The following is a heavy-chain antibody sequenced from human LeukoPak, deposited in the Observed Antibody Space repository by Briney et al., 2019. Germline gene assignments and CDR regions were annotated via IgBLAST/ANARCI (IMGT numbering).Heavy chain of an antibody. Sequence: GGSLRLSCAASGFTFSSYSMNWVRQAPGKGLEWVSSISSSSSYIYYADSVKGRFTISSDNAKNSLYLQMNSLRAEDTAVYYCARPIYYYDSSGYYNYWGQGTLVTVSS. CDR1: GFTFSSYS. CDR2: ISSSSSYI. V-gene: IGHV3-21*01. J-gene: IGHJ4*02. CDR3: ARPIYYYDSSGYYNY. D-gene: IGHD3-22*01.